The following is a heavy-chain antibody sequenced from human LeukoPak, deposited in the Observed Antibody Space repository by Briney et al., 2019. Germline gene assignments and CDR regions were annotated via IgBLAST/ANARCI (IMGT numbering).Heavy chain of an antibody. D-gene: IGHD6-19*01. CDR3: AKDNRRHYTSGPNPDSLH. J-gene: IGHJ4*02. CDR2: INHNGNVN. V-gene: IGHV3-7*03. CDR1: GFTFSSYW. Sequence: PGGSLRLSCAASGFTFSSYWMNWARQAPGKGLEWVASINHNGNVNYYADSVKGRFTISRDNAKNSLYLQMNSLRVEDTAFYYCAKDNRRHYTSGPNPDSLHWGQGALVTVSS.